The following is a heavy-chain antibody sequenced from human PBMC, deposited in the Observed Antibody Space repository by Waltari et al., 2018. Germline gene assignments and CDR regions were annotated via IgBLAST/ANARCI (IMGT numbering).Heavy chain of an antibody. CDR2: INPSGGST. CDR1: GYTFTNYY. J-gene: IGHJ4*02. V-gene: IGHV1-46*01. D-gene: IGHD1-26*01. CDR3: ARRFGGNYYDY. Sequence: QVQLVQSGAEVKEPGASVKVSCKASGYTFTNYYMYCVRQAPGQGLEWMGIINPSGGSTTYAQKFQGRVTMTRDTSTSTLYMELSSLRSEDTAVYYCARRFGGNYYDYWGQGTLVTVSS.